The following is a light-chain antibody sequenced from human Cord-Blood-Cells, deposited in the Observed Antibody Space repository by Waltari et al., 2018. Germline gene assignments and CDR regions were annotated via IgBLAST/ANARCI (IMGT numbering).Light chain of an antibody. J-gene: IGLJ3*02. V-gene: IGLV2-23*01. Sequence: QSALTQPASVSGSPGHSITISCTGTRSAVGTYNLVPWYQQHPGKAPKLMIYEGSKRPSGVSNRFSGSKSGNTASLTISGLQAEDEADYYCCSYAGSSTWVFGGGTKLTVL. CDR3: CSYAGSSTWV. CDR1: RSAVGTYNL. CDR2: EGS.